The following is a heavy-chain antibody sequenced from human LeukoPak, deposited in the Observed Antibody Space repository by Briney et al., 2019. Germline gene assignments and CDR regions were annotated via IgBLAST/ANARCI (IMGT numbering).Heavy chain of an antibody. D-gene: IGHD7-27*01. J-gene: IGHJ4*02. CDR2: ILPVFGTA. CDR1: GDIFDSHG. Sequence: ASVKVSCKASGDIFDSHGISWVRQAPGQGLEWMGGILPVFGTAQYAQKFQGRVTIITDESTNTAYMELSGLRSDDTAVFYCAREALGTHFDSWGQGTLVTVSS. V-gene: IGHV1-69*05. CDR3: AREALGTHFDS.